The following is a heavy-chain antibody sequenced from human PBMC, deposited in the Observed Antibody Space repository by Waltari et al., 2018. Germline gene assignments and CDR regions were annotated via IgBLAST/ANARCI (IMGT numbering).Heavy chain of an antibody. D-gene: IGHD3-10*01. CDR2: INPYNGNT. CDR3: ARDPFAPFY. V-gene: IGHV1-18*01. J-gene: IGHJ4*02. CDR1: GYTSTSYG. Sequence: QVQLVQSGAEVKKPGASVKVSCKASGYTSTSYGISRVRQAPGQGLEWMGWINPYNGNTKYIERLQGRVTLTTDTSTNTAYMELRSLRSDDTAMYYCARDPFAPFYWGQGTLVTVSS.